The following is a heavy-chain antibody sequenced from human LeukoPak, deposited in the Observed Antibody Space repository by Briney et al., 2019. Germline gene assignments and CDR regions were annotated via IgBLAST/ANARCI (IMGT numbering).Heavy chain of an antibody. CDR2: IYYSGST. CDR1: GGSISSHY. V-gene: IGHV4-59*11. D-gene: IGHD2-8*01. CDR3: ARVGTNDLALDY. Sequence: SETLSLTCTVSGGSISSHYWSWIRQPPGKGLEWIGYIYYSGSTNYNPSLKSRVTISVDTSKNQFSLKLSSVTAADTAVYYCARVGTNDLALDYWGQGTLVTVSS. J-gene: IGHJ4*02.